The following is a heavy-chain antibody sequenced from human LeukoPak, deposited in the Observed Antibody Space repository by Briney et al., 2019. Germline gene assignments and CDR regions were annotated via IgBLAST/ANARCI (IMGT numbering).Heavy chain of an antibody. CDR3: ATIGDRRTGELYRIDY. CDR1: GFTFSSYS. J-gene: IGHJ4*02. D-gene: IGHD7-27*01. V-gene: IGHV3-48*02. CDR2: ISSTSSTI. Sequence: PGGSLRLSCAASGFTFSSYSMNWVRQAPGKGLEWISYISSTSSTIYYADSVKGRFTISRDNAKNSLYLQMNSLRDEDTAVYYCATIGDRRTGELYRIDYWGQGTLVTVSS.